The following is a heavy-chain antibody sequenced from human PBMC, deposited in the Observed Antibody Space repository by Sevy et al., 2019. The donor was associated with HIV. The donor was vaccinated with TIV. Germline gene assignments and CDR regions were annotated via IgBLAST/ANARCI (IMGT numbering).Heavy chain of an antibody. CDR3: AKTGDIVVVPDH. Sequence: GGSLRLSCAASEFNVITNYMTWVRQAPGKGLEWVSAISGSGGSTYYADSVKGRFTISRDNSKNTLYLQMNSLRAEDTAVYYCAKTGDIVVVPDHWGQGTLVTVSS. J-gene: IGHJ4*02. D-gene: IGHD2-2*01. CDR2: ISGSGGST. CDR1: EFNVITNY. V-gene: IGHV3-23*01.